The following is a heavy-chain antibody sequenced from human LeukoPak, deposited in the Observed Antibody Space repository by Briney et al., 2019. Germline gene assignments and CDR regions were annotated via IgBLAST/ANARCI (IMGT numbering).Heavy chain of an antibody. D-gene: IGHD1-26*01. V-gene: IGHV4-39*07. CDR3: ARDLRRELRPFDY. CDR2: IYYSGST. CDR1: GGSISSSSYY. Sequence: SETLSLTCTVSGGSISSSSYYWGWIRQPPGKGLEWIGSIYYSGSTYYNPSLKSRVTISVDTSKNQFSLKLSSVTAADTAVYYCARDLRRELRPFDYWGQGTLVTVSS. J-gene: IGHJ4*02.